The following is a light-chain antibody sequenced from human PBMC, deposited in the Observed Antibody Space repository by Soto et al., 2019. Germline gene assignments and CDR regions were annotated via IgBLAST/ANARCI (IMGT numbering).Light chain of an antibody. CDR1: SSDVGGYNY. J-gene: IGLJ1*01. V-gene: IGLV2-11*01. Sequence: QSVLTQPRSVSGSPGQSVTISCTGTSSDVGGYNYVSWYQQHPGKAPKVMIYDVSKRPSGVPDRFSGSKSGNTASLTISGLQAEEQADYYCCSYAGSPYVFGTGTKVXXL. CDR3: CSYAGSPYV. CDR2: DVS.